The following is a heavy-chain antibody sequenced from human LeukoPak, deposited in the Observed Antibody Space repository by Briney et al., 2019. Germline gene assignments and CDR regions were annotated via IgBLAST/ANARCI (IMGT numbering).Heavy chain of an antibody. J-gene: IGHJ4*02. CDR3: AKGLAVAQYYFDY. Sequence: GGSLRLSCAASGFTFNNYVMHWVRQAPGKGLEWVSSITWNSGNIGYADSVKGRSTISRDNAKNSLYLQMNSLRAEDTALYYCAKGLAVAQYYFDYWGQGTLVTVSS. D-gene: IGHD6-19*01. V-gene: IGHV3-9*01. CDR2: ITWNSGNI. CDR1: GFTFNNYV.